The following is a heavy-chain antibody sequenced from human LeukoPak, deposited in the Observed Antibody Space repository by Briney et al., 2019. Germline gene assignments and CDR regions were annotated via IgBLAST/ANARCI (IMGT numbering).Heavy chain of an antibody. CDR2: ISSYNGDT. CDR3: ARAHGYYYGMDV. V-gene: IGHV1-18*01. CDR1: GYTFTSYG. Sequence: VSVKVSCKASGYTFTSYGISWVRLAPGQGLEWMGWISSYNGDTDYAQNLQGRVTMTTDKSTSTAYMELGSLRSEDTAVYYCARAHGYYYGMDVWGQGTTVTVSS. J-gene: IGHJ6*02.